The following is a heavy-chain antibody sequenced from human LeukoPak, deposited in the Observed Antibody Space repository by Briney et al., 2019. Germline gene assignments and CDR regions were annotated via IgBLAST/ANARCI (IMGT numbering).Heavy chain of an antibody. J-gene: IGHJ4*02. Sequence: HAGGSLRLSCAASGFTLSSYGMSWVRQAPGKGLEWVSTISNSGGSSYYADSVKGRFTISRDNSKNSLYLQMNSLRAEDTAVYYCAKSGYNRFDYWGQGTLVTVSS. CDR3: AKSGYNRFDY. V-gene: IGHV3-23*01. CDR2: ISNSGGSS. D-gene: IGHD5-24*01. CDR1: GFTLSSYG.